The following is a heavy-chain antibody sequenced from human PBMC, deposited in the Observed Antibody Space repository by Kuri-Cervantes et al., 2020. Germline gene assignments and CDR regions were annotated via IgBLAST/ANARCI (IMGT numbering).Heavy chain of an antibody. Sequence: LRLSCTVSGGSISSYYGSWIRQPPGKGLEWIGYIYYSGSTYYNHSLKSRVTISVDTSKNQFSLKLSYVTAADTAVYYRARGFSRGWYYFDYWGQGTLVTVSS. CDR1: GGSISSYY. CDR3: ARGFSRGWYYFDY. V-gene: IGHV4-59*01. J-gene: IGHJ4*02. CDR2: IYYSGST. D-gene: IGHD6-19*01.